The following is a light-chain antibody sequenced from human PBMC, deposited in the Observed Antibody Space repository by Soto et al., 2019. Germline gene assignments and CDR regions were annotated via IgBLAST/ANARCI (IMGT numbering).Light chain of an antibody. CDR1: SSNIGANT. Sequence: QAVVTQPPSASGTPGQRVTISCSGSSSNIGANTVNWYQQLPGTAPKLLISNNDQRPSGVPDRFSGSKSGTSASLAISGLQSEDDADYYCAAWDDSLYRRVFGSGTKLTVL. J-gene: IGLJ1*01. V-gene: IGLV1-44*01. CDR3: AAWDDSLYRRV. CDR2: NND.